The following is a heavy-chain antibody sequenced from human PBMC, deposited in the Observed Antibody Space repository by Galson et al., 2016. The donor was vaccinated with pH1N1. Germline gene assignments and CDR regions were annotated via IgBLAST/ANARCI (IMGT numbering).Heavy chain of an antibody. CDR3: AREDCSSGPCPLDS. J-gene: IGHJ4*02. CDR2: IYSSGST. V-gene: IGHV4-39*07. Sequence: SETLSLTCTVSGGSISSNDYYWTWIRQPPGKGLEWIGTIYSSGSTYDNPSLKSRVTISVDTSKNQFSLKLSSVTAADTAGYYCAREDCSSGPCPLDSWGQGTLVIVSS. D-gene: IGHD2-15*01. CDR1: GGSISSNDYY.